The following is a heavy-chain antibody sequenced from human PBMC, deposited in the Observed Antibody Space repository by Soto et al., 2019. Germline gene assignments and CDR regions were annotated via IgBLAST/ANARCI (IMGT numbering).Heavy chain of an antibody. CDR1: GYSINRGYY. CDR3: ARLQFGEGFDY. D-gene: IGHD3-10*01. Sequence: SETLSLTCAVSGYSINRGYYWGWIRQPPGKGLEWIGGIYHTGGTQYNPSLKSRVSMSVDKSKNQFSLHLTSVTAADTAVYYCARLQFGEGFDYWGQGALVTVSS. CDR2: IYHTGGT. V-gene: IGHV4-38-2*01. J-gene: IGHJ4*02.